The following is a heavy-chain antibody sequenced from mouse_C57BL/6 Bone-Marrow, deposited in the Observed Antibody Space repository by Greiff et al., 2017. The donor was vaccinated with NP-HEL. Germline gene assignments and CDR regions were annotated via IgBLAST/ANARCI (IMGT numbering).Heavy chain of an antibody. D-gene: IGHD1-1*01. J-gene: IGHJ1*03. CDR2: IDPENGDT. V-gene: IGHV14-4*01. CDR3: TTPPYYYGSSYWYFDV. CDR1: GFNIKDDY. Sequence: PLQQSGAELVRPGASVKLSCTASGFNIKDDYMHWVKQRPEQGLEWIGWIDPENGDTEYASKFQGKATITADTSSNTAYLQLSSLTSEDTAVYYCTTPPYYYGSSYWYFDVWGTGTTVTVSS.